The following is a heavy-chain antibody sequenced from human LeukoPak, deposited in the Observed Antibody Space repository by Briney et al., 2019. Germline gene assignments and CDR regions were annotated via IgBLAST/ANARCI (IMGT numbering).Heavy chain of an antibody. J-gene: IGHJ6*01. D-gene: IGHD5-24*01. V-gene: IGHV3-23*01. Sequence: PGGSLRLSCAASGFTFSSYAMSWVRQAPGKGLEWVSAISGSGASTYYADSVKGRFTISRDNAKNSLYLQMNSLRDEDTAVYYCAFWLQTNYYYYVMDVWGQGTTVTVSS. CDR3: AFWLQTNYYYYVMDV. CDR1: GFTFSSYA. CDR2: ISGSGAST.